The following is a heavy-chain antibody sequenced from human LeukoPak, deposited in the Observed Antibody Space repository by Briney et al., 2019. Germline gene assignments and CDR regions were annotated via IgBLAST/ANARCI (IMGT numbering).Heavy chain of an antibody. CDR2: IISSSTYT. V-gene: IGHV3-21*05. J-gene: IGHJ6*02. CDR1: EFTFSSYA. CDR3: ARRQVVVVAGANYYYGMDV. D-gene: IGHD2-15*01. Sequence: GGSLRLSCAASEFTFSSYAMQWVRQAPGKGLEWVSYIISSSTYTNYADSVKGRFTISRDNAKNSLYLQMNSLRAEDTAVYYCARRQVVVVAGANYYYGMDVWGQGTTVTVSS.